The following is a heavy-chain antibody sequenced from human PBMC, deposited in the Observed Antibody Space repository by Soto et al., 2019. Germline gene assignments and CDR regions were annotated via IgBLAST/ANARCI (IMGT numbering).Heavy chain of an antibody. CDR3: ASLSGWYEGYFQH. Sequence: EVQLLESGGGLVQPGGSLRLSCAASGFTFSSYAMSWVRQAPGKGLEWVSAISGSGGSTYYADSVKGRFTISRDNSKNTLYLQMNSLRAEDTAVYYCASLSGWYEGYFQHWGQGTLVTVSS. CDR2: ISGSGGST. V-gene: IGHV3-23*01. D-gene: IGHD6-19*01. J-gene: IGHJ1*01. CDR1: GFTFSSYA.